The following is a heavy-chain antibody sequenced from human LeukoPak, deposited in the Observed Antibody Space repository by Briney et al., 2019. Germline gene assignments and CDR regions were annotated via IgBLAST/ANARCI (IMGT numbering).Heavy chain of an antibody. CDR1: GGTFSSYA. CDR2: IIPIFGTA. CDR3: ARGREGSSSEVYYYYMDV. J-gene: IGHJ6*03. Sequence: GASVKVSCKASGGTFSSYAISWVRQAPGQGLEWMGGIIPIFGTANYAQKFQGRVTITADKSTSTAYMELSSLRSEDTAVYYCARGREGSSSEVYYYYMDVWGKGTTVTVSS. V-gene: IGHV1-69*06. D-gene: IGHD6-6*01.